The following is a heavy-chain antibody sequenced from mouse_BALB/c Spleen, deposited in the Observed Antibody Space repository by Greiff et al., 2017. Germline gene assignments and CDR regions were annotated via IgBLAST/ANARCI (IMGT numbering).Heavy chain of an antibody. CDR1: GYSITSGYY. J-gene: IGHJ3*01. Sequence: EVQLQQSGPGLVKPSQSLSLTCSVTGYSITSGYYWNWIRQFPGNKLEWMGYISYDGSNNYNPSLKNRISITRDTSKNQFFLKLNSVTTEDTATYYCARYSPWFAYWGQGTLVTVSA. V-gene: IGHV3-6*02. CDR3: ARYSPWFAY. CDR2: ISYDGSN.